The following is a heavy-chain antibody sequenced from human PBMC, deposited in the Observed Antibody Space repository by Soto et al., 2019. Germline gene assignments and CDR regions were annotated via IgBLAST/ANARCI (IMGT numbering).Heavy chain of an antibody. D-gene: IGHD6-19*01. Sequence: GASVKVSCKASGYTFSGFYMHWVRQAPGQGLEWMGWINPNSGGAESAEKFQGRGTMTRDTSMSTAYMELSRLTSGDTAVYYCASAAVTGTAGLHFGGQGTQVTVSS. V-gene: IGHV1-2*02. CDR3: ASAAVTGTAGLHF. CDR2: INPNSGGA. CDR1: GYTFSGFY. J-gene: IGHJ4*02.